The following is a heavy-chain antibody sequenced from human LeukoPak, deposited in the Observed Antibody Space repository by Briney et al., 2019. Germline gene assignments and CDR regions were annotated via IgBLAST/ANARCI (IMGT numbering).Heavy chain of an antibody. CDR1: GYTFTSYY. V-gene: IGHV1-46*01. D-gene: IGHD6-19*01. J-gene: IGHJ4*02. CDR3: ARAGDSSGWTTFGRVDY. Sequence: GASVKVSCKASGYTFTSYYMHWVRQAPGQGLEWMGIINPSGGSTSYAQKFQGRVTMTRDMSTSTVYMELSSLRSEDTAVYYCARAGDSSGWTTFGRVDYWGQGTLVTVSS. CDR2: INPSGGST.